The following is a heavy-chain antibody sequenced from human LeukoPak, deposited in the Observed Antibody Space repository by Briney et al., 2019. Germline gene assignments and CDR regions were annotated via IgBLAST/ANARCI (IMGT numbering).Heavy chain of an antibody. Sequence: PSETLSLTCTVSGGSISSYYWSWIRQPPGKGLEWIGYIHYSGSTNYNPSLKSRVTMSVDTSKNQFSLKLSSVTAADTAVYYCARDGAGIAAAVYFDYWGQGTLVTVSS. D-gene: IGHD6-13*01. V-gene: IGHV4-59*12. CDR1: GGSISSYY. J-gene: IGHJ4*02. CDR2: IHYSGST. CDR3: ARDGAGIAAAVYFDY.